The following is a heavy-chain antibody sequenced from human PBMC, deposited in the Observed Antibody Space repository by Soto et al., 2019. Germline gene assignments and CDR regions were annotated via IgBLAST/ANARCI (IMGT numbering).Heavy chain of an antibody. J-gene: IGHJ6*02. CDR1: GFTFSSYA. D-gene: IGHD3-10*01. V-gene: IGHV3-30*03. CDR3: AIDAHYSSLGSYDRPYYFYGLYV. CDR2: ISYDGSNK. Sequence: GGSLRLSCAASGFTFSSYAMHWVRQAPGKGLEWVAVISYDGSNKFYADSVKGRFTISRDNSKNTLHLQMNSLRGEDTAVYYCAIDAHYSSLGSYDRPYYFYGLYVWSQGTSVTVSS.